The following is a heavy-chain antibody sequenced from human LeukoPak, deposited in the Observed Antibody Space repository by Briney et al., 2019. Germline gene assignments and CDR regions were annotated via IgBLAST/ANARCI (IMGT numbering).Heavy chain of an antibody. V-gene: IGHV3-53*01. D-gene: IGHD2-21*02. Sequence: GGSLRLSCAASGFTVSSNSMTWVRQAPGKGLEWVSLIYSGGSTYYADSVKGRFTISRDNSKSTLYLQMNSLRAEDTAVYYCARALMVVTATGRQYYFDYWGQGTLVTVSS. J-gene: IGHJ4*02. CDR3: ARALMVVTATGRQYYFDY. CDR2: IYSGGST. CDR1: GFTVSSNS.